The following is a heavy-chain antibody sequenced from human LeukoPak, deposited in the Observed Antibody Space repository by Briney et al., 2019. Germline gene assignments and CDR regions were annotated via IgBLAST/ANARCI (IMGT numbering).Heavy chain of an antibody. Sequence: ASVKVSCKASGGTFSSYAISWVRQAPGQGLEWMGGIIPIFGTADYAQKFQGRVTITADESTSTAYMELSSLRSEDTAVYYCARASLDYGDYDQAPTLYYGMDVWGQGTTVTVSS. CDR2: IIPIFGTA. D-gene: IGHD4-17*01. CDR1: GGTFSSYA. J-gene: IGHJ6*02. CDR3: ARASLDYGDYDQAPTLYYGMDV. V-gene: IGHV1-69*13.